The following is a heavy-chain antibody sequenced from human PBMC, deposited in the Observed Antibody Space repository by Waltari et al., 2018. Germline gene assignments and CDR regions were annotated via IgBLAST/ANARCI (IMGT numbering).Heavy chain of an antibody. D-gene: IGHD3-3*01. Sequence: QVQLQQWGAGLLKPSETLSLTCAVYGGSFSGFYWTWIRQPPGKGLEYIGEINHSGSTKYDPSLKSRVTISVDTSKNQFSLKLSSVTAADTAVYYCARGPKSSAGSQLFRSGYRSPFDFWGQGTLVTVSS. CDR3: ARGPKSSAGSQLFRSGYRSPFDF. CDR1: GGSFSGFY. V-gene: IGHV4-34*01. CDR2: INHSGST. J-gene: IGHJ4*02.